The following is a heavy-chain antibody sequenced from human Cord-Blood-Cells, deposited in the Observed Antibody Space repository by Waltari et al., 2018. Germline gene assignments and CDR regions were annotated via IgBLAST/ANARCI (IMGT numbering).Heavy chain of an antibody. D-gene: IGHD2-2*02. CDR3: ARDPNLIVVVPAAIDSAFDI. J-gene: IGHJ3*02. CDR1: W. V-gene: IGHV3-74*01. Sequence: WMHWVRQAPGKGLVWVSRINSDGSSTSYADSVKGRFTISRDNAKNTLYLQMNSLRAEDTAVYYCARDPNLIVVVPAAIDSAFDIWGQGTMVTVSS. CDR2: INSDGSST.